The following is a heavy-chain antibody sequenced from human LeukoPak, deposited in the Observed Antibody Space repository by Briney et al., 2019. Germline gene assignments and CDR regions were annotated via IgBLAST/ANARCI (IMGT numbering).Heavy chain of an antibody. J-gene: IGHJ6*02. CDR2: INPSGGST. CDR1: VCTYTRYY. V-gene: IGHV1-46*01. D-gene: IGHD6-19*01. CDR3: AGSIAVAGPYYYYGLGV. Sequence: GASVKVSCKASVCTYTRYYMHWVRQAPGQGREGMGIINPSGGSTSYEQNLQGRVTVTRGTSTSTVYMELSSLRSEDTAVYYCAGSIAVAGPYYYYGLGVWGQGTTVTVSS.